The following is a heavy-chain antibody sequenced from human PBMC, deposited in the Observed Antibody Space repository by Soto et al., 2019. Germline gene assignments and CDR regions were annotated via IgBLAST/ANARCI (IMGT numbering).Heavy chain of an antibody. J-gene: IGHJ4*02. Sequence: QITLKESGPTLVKPTQTLTLTCTFSGFSLPTDRVGVGWIRQPPGKALEWLAVIYWDDTKTYRPSLKSRLTITKDTPKNQVALTMTALDPVDTATYYCAHAYGGRSLYWGQGTLVTVSS. D-gene: IGHD1-26*01. V-gene: IGHV2-5*02. CDR1: GFSLPTDRVG. CDR2: IYWDDTK. CDR3: AHAYGGRSLY.